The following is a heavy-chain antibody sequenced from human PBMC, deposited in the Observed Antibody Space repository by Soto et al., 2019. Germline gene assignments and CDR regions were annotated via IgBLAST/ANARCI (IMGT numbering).Heavy chain of an antibody. CDR3: ANPPGGPVIQH. J-gene: IGHJ1*01. CDR2: ISGSGGST. Sequence: WGSLRLCCSASVFTFSSNAMSWWRQAPGKGLEWVSTISGSGGSTYYADSVKGRFTISRDNSKNTLYLQMNSLRAEDTAVYYCANPPGGPVIQHWGQGTLVTSPQ. CDR1: VFTFSSNA. D-gene: IGHD3-10*01. V-gene: IGHV3-23*01.